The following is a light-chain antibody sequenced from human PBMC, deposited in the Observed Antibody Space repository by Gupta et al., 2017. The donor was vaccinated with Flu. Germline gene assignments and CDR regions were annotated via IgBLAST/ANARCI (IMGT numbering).Light chain of an antibody. V-gene: IGKV3-20*01. CDR2: GAS. CDR3: QQYYRSPYS. Sequence: DTVLTQSAGTLSLSPGERDTLSCRASQSVGSYLAWYQQKPGQGPRLLIYGASSRATDIPDRFSGSGSGTDLTLTISRLEPEDFAVYYCQQYYRSPYSFGQGTRLEIK. J-gene: IGKJ2*03. CDR1: QSVGSY.